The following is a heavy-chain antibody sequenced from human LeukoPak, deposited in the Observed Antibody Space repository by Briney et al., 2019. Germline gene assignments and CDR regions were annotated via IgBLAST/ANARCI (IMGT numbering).Heavy chain of an antibody. CDR2: ISAYNGNT. V-gene: IGHV1-18*01. CDR3: ARGRDGYNYVGFADY. D-gene: IGHD5-24*01. CDR1: GYTFTSYG. J-gene: IGHJ4*02. Sequence: ASVKVSCKASGYTFTSYGISWVRQAPGQGLEWMGWISAYNGNTNYAQKLQGRVTMTTDTSTSTAYMKLRSLRSDDTAVYYCARGRDGYNYVGFADYWGQGTLVTVSS.